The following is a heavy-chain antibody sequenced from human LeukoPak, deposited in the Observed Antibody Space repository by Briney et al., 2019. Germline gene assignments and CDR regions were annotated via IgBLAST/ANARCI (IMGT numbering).Heavy chain of an antibody. D-gene: IGHD2-2*01. CDR1: GFTLSSYW. V-gene: IGHV3-7*01. CDR2: IKQDGSEK. CDR3: ARPRGCGSSRCNNFDY. Sequence: GGSLRLSCAASGFTLSSYWMSWVRQAPGKGLEWVANIKQDGSEKYYVDSVKGRFTISRDNGKNSLYLQMNGLRAEDTAVYYCARPRGCGSSRCNNFDYWGQGTLVTVSS. J-gene: IGHJ4*02.